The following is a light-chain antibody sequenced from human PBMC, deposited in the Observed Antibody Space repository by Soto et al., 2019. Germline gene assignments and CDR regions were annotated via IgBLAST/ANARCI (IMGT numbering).Light chain of an antibody. V-gene: IGLV2-14*01. CDR1: SSDVGDYNY. J-gene: IGLJ2*01. CDR2: EVS. CDR3: SSYSSGNTLVL. Sequence: QSALTQPASVSGSPGQSISISCSGTSSDVGDYNYVSWYQHHPGKAPKLMIYEVSNRPSGVSNRFSGSKSGNTASLTISGVQAEDEAEYYCSSYSSGNTLVLFGGGTKLTVL.